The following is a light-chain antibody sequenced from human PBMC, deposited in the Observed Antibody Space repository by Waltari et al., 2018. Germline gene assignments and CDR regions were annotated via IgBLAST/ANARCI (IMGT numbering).Light chain of an antibody. J-gene: IGKJ2*01. CDR3: QQYGSSPPKYT. CDR2: GAS. Sequence: GTLSLSPGESATLSCSASQSVSSNYLGWYQQKPGQAPRLLIYGASNRATGVPDRFSGSGSGTAFTLTISRLEPEDLAVYYCQQYGSSPPKYTFGQGTKLEI. CDR1: QSVSSNY. V-gene: IGKV3-20*01.